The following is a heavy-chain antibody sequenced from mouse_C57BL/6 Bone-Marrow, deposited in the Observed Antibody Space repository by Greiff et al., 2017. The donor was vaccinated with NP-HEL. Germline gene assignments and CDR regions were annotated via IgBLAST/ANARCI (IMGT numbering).Heavy chain of an antibody. D-gene: IGHD2-3*01. V-gene: IGHV10-1*01. CDR2: IRSKSNNYAT. J-gene: IGHJ2*01. CDR3: VRQGYDGYYLDY. Sequence: EVMLVESGGGLVQPKGSLKLSCAASGFSFNTYAMNWVRRAPGKGLEWVARIRSKSNNYATYYADSLKDRFTTSRDDSESMLYLQMNTLKTADTAMYYCVRQGYDGYYLDYWGQGTTLTVSS. CDR1: GFSFNTYA.